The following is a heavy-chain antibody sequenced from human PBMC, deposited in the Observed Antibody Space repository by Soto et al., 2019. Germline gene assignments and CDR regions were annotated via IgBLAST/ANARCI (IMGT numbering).Heavy chain of an antibody. V-gene: IGHV3-23*04. J-gene: IGHJ6*02. CDR1: GFTFSSYA. CDR2: ISGSGGST. Sequence: VHLVESGGGVVQPGRSLRLSCAASGFTFSSYAINWVRQAPGKGLEWVSTISGSGGSTYYADSVKGRFTISRDNSKTTLYLQMNSLRAEDTAVYYCAKPLGGYNYYGMDVWGQGTTVTVSS. CDR3: AKPLGGYNYYGMDV.